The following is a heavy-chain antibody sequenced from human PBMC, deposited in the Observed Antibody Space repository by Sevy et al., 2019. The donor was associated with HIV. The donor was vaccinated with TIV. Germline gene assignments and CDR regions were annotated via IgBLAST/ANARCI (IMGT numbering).Heavy chain of an antibody. CDR3: ARENSNYDYFDY. CDR1: GFTVSSNY. J-gene: IGHJ4*02. V-gene: IGHV3-53*01. Sequence: GGSLRLSYAASGFTVSSNYMSWVRQAPGKGLEWVSVIYSGGSTYYADSVKGRFTISRDNSKNTLYLQMNSLRAEDTAVYYCARENSNYDYFDYWGQGTLVTVSS. D-gene: IGHD4-4*01. CDR2: IYSGGST.